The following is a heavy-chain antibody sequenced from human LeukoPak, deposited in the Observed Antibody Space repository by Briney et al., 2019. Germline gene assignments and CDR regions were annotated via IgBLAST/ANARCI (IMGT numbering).Heavy chain of an antibody. CDR2: IYASGST. Sequence: SETLSLTCTVSGGSIRSYYWSWIRQPAGGGLQWIGRIYASGSTTYNPTLKSRVTISVDTSKNQFSLKLSSVTAADTAVYYCALSEFRGGYDTWGQGTLVTVSS. CDR3: ALSEFRGGYDT. V-gene: IGHV4-4*07. J-gene: IGHJ5*02. CDR1: GGSIRSYY. D-gene: IGHD5-12*01.